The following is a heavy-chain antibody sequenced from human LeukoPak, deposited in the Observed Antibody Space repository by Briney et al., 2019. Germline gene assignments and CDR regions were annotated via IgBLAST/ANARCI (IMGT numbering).Heavy chain of an antibody. D-gene: IGHD3-16*01. CDR1: GFTFSSYW. Sequence: QSGGSLRLSCAASGFTFSSYWMHWVRQAPGKGLAWVSRINSDGSSTSYADSVKGRFTISRDNAKNTLYLQMNSLRAEDTAVYYCARAIPYYDYVWDPWGQGTLVTVSS. J-gene: IGHJ5*02. V-gene: IGHV3-74*01. CDR3: ARAIPYYDYVWDP. CDR2: INSDGSST.